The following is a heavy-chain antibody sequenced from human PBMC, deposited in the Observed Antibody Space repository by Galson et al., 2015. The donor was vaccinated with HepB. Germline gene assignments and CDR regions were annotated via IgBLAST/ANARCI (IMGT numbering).Heavy chain of an antibody. CDR2: ISYDGSNK. D-gene: IGHD3-10*01. V-gene: IGHV3-30*18. Sequence: SLRLSCAASGFTFSSYGMHWVRQAPGKGLEWVAVISYDGSNKYYADSVKGRFTISRDNSKNTLYLQMNSLRAEDTAVYYCAKSRGPYYYYGMDVWGQGTTVTVSS. J-gene: IGHJ6*02. CDR3: AKSRGPYYYYGMDV. CDR1: GFTFSSYG.